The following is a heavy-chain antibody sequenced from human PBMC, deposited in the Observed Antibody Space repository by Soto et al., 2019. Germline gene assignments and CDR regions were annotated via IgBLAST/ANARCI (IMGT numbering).Heavy chain of an antibody. V-gene: IGHV4-34*01. Sequence: ETLSLTCTVYGGSFSTYYWSWIRQPPGKGLEWIGEINHSGNTNYNPSLMGRVTMSFDTSKNQFSLKLSSVTAADTAVYYCTGPYPYYFDSWGQGTLVTVSS. CDR2: INHSGNT. CDR3: TGPYPYYFDS. CDR1: GGSFSTYY. J-gene: IGHJ4*02.